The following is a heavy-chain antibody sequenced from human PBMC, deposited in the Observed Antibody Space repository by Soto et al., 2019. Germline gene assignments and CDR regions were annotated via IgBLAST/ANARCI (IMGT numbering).Heavy chain of an antibody. V-gene: IGHV3-15*01. Sequence: VGSLRLPWGASGVTFGNPWMSWVRQARVKGLEWVGLIKSKTDGGTTDYAAPVKGRFTISRDDSKNTLYLQMNSLKTEDTAVYYCTTESSTPAYYYYAMDVWGQGTTVTVSS. D-gene: IGHD6-13*01. CDR2: IKSKTDGGTT. CDR3: TTESSTPAYYYYAMDV. CDR1: GVTFGNPW. J-gene: IGHJ6*02.